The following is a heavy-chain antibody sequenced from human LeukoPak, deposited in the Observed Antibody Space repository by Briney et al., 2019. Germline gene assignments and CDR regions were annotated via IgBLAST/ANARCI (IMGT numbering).Heavy chain of an antibody. CDR2: MNPNSGNT. V-gene: IGHV1-8*01. D-gene: IGHD3-10*01. CDR1: GYTFTSYD. Sequence: GASVKVSCKASGYTFTSYDINWVRQATGQGLEWMGWMNPNSGNTGYAQKFQGRVTMTRNTSISTAYMELSSLRAEDTAVYYGARGGRGSGSYYIAYWGQGTLVTVSS. CDR3: ARGGRGSGSYYIAY. J-gene: IGHJ4*02.